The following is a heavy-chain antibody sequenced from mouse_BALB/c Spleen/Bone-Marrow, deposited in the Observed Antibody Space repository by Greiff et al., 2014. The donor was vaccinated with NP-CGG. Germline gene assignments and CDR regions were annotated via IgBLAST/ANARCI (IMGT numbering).Heavy chain of an antibody. CDR3: ARSCGAYGYDGGYYFDY. CDR2: XXXYNGAT. CDR1: GYSFTXXY. Sequence: SVKISCKASGYSFTXXYXHXVKXXXXXXXXXXXXXXXYNGATSYNQKFKGKATFTVDTSSSTAYMQFNSLTSEDSAVYYCARSCGAYGYDGGYYFDYWGQGTTLTVSS. D-gene: IGHD2-2*01. V-gene: IGHV1S34*01. J-gene: IGHJ2*01.